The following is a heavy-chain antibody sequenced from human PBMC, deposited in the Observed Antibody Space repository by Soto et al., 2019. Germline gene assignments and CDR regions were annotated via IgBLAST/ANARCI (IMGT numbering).Heavy chain of an antibody. CDR2: IYPADADT. CDR1: GYSFNTYW. V-gene: IGHV5-51*01. J-gene: IGHJ4*02. Sequence: EVQLVQSGAEVKKPGESLKISCKGSGYSFNTYWIAWVRQMPGTGLEWMGIIYPADADTTYNPSFQGQVTFSADKSISTAYLQWSSLKASDTATDYGARQYSPYDYWGQGTLVTVSS. CDR3: ARQYSPYDY. D-gene: IGHD5-12*01.